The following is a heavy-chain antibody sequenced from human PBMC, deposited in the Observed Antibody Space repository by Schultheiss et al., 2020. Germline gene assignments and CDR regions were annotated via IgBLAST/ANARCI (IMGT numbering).Heavy chain of an antibody. CDR3: AREYYYYMDV. CDR1: GFTFSSYS. CDR2: ISYDGSNK. J-gene: IGHJ6*03. V-gene: IGHV3-30*03. Sequence: GGSLRLSCAASGFTFSSYSMNWVRQAPGKGLEWVAVISYDGSNKYYADSVKGRFTISRDNSKNTLYLQMNSLRAEDTAVYYCAREYYYYMDVWGKGTTVTVSS.